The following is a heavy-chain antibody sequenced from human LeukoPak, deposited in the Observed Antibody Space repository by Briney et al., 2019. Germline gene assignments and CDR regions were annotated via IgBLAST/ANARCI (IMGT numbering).Heavy chain of an antibody. Sequence: GGSLRLSCAASGFTFSSYAMSWVRQAPGKGLEWVSAISGSGGSTYYADSVKGRFTISRDNSKNTLYLQMNSLRAEDTAVYYCAKAVDPNWNYNREFDYWGQGTLVTVSS. D-gene: IGHD1-7*01. CDR3: AKAVDPNWNYNREFDY. V-gene: IGHV3-23*01. CDR2: ISGSGGST. CDR1: GFTFSSYA. J-gene: IGHJ4*02.